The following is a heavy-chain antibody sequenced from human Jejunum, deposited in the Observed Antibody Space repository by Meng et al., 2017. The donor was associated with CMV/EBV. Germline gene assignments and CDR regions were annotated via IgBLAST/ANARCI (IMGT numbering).Heavy chain of an antibody. J-gene: IGHJ4*02. V-gene: IGHV1-2*02. CDR2: INPNGGDT. Sequence: SGYTFTGHYIHWVRLAPGEGLEWMGWINPNGGDTNYAQKFQDRVIMTRDTSSTTAYMELNRLTSGDTAMYFCARSLVGTTRGSVHWGQGTLGTVSS. D-gene: IGHD1-26*01. CDR1: GYTFTGHY. CDR3: ARSLVGTTRGSVH.